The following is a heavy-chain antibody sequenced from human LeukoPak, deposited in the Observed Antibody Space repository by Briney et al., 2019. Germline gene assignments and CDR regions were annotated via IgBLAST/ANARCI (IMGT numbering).Heavy chain of an antibody. V-gene: IGHV4-34*01. CDR2: INHSGST. D-gene: IGHD6-13*01. J-gene: IGHJ4*02. CDR3: ARGLYSSSWYGIDY. CDR1: GGSFSGYY. Sequence: PSETLSLTCAVYGGSFSGYYWSWIRQPPGKGLEWIGEINHSGSTNYNPSLESRVTISVDTSKNQFSLKLSSVTAADTAVYYCARGLYSSSWYGIDYWGQGTLVTVSS.